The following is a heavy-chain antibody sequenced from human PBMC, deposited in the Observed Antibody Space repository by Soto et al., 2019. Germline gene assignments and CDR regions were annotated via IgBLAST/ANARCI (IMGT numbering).Heavy chain of an antibody. CDR1: GYTFTDYY. J-gene: IGHJ5*02. Sequence: ASVKVSCKASGYTFTDYYMHWVRQAPGQGLEWMGWINLKSGGTVYAQKFQVWVTLTRDTSISTAYMELNRLKFDDTAVYYCARGLFWDGPQGWFDPWGQGTLVTVSS. V-gene: IGHV1-2*04. CDR3: ARGLFWDGPQGWFDP. CDR2: INLKSGGT. D-gene: IGHD1-26*01.